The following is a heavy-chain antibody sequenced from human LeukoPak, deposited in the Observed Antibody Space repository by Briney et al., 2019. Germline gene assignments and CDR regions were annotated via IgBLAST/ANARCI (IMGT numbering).Heavy chain of an antibody. CDR3: AKGHGDAFDI. Sequence: GGSLRLSCVASGFTFSSYAMSWVRQTPGRGLEWVSAIGGSGTRIYYADSVKGRFTISRDNSRNTLYLQMNSLRADDTAIFHCAKGHGDAFDIWGQGTTVTVSS. CDR2: IGGSGTRI. J-gene: IGHJ3*02. CDR1: GFTFSSYA. V-gene: IGHV3-23*01.